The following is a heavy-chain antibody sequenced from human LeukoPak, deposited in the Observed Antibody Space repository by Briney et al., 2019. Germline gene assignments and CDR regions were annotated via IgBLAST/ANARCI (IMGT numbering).Heavy chain of an antibody. CDR2: ISGSGGSA. J-gene: IGHJ4*02. Sequence: GGSLRLSCAASGFTFSSYAMSWVRQAPGKGLEWVSAISGSGGSAYYADSVKGRFTISRDNSKNTLYLQMNSLRAEDTAVYYCARMVYATGPFDYWGQGTLVTVSS. CDR3: ARMVYATGPFDY. D-gene: IGHD2-8*01. V-gene: IGHV3-23*01. CDR1: GFTFSSYA.